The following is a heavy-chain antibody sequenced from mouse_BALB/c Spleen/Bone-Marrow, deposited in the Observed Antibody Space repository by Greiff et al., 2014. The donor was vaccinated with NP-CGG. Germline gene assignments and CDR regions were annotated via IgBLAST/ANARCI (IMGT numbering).Heavy chain of an antibody. CDR2: IYPSDSYT. Sequence: VQLQQSGAELVRPGASVKLSCKASGYTFTSYWINWVKQRPGQGLEWIGNIYPSDSYTNYNQKFKDKATLTVDKSSSTAYMQLSSPTSEDSAVYCCTRDGSPFAYWGQGTLVTVSA. D-gene: IGHD2-3*01. CDR3: TRDGSPFAY. V-gene: IGHV1-69*02. CDR1: GYTFTSYW. J-gene: IGHJ3*01.